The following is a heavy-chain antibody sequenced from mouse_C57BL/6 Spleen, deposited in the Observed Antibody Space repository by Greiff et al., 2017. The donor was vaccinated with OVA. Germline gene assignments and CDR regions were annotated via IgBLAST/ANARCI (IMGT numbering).Heavy chain of an antibody. Sequence: VQLQQSGAELVKPGASVKLSCKASGYTFTSYWMHWVKQRPGQGLEWIGMIHPNSGSTNYNEKFKSKATLTVDKSSSTAYMQLSSLTSEDSAVYYCASLGEGGYAMDYWGQGTSVTVSS. CDR3: ASLGEGGYAMDY. J-gene: IGHJ4*01. CDR1: GYTFTSYW. CDR2: IHPNSGST. V-gene: IGHV1-64*01.